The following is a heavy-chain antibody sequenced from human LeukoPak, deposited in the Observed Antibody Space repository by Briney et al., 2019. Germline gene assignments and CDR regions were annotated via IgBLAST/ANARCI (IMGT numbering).Heavy chain of an antibody. D-gene: IGHD6-19*01. J-gene: IGHJ4*02. Sequence: GGSLRLSCSASGFTFSSYWMHWVRQAPGKGLVWVSRIKSDGSWTEYAGSVRGRFTISRDNAKNTLYLQMNSLRAEDTAVYYCARDADRIVVAGFDYWGQGTLVTVSS. CDR2: IKSDGSWT. CDR3: ARDADRIVVAGFDY. V-gene: IGHV3-74*03. CDR1: GFTFSSYW.